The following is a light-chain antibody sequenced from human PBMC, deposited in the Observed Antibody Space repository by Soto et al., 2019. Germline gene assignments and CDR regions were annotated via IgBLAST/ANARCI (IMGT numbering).Light chain of an antibody. CDR2: RNN. J-gene: IGLJ2*01. V-gene: IGLV1-44*01. CDR3: AAWDESLNGVV. Sequence: QSVLTQPPSASGTPGQTVTISCSGSSSNIGSKNVNWYQQLPGAAPKLLIYRNNQWPSGVPDRFSGSKSGTSASLAISGLQSEEEGDYYCAAWDESLNGVVFGGGTKLTVL. CDR1: SSNIGSKN.